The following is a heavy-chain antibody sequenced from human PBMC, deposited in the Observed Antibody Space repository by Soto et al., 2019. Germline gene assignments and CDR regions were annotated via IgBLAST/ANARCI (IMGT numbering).Heavy chain of an antibody. D-gene: IGHD3-3*01. J-gene: IGHJ4*02. CDR1: GFTFDDYA. CDR3: AKDTRTITIFGVVILAFDY. V-gene: IGHV3-23*01. CDR2: ISGSGGST. Sequence: PGGSLRLSCAASGFTFDDYAMDWVRQAPGEGLEWVSAISGSGGSTYYADSVKGRFTISRDNSKNTLYLQMNSLRAEDTAVYYSAKDTRTITIFGVVILAFDYWGQGTLVTVSS.